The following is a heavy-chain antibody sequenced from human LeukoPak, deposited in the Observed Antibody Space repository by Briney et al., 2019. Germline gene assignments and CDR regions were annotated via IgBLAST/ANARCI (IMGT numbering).Heavy chain of an antibody. CDR2: ISSRSTTI. V-gene: IGHV3-48*01. J-gene: IGHJ5*02. CDR3: ARVGQWLVVGNWFDP. Sequence: GGSLRLSCAASGFPFSSYSMNWVRQAPGKGLEWVSYISSRSTTIYYADSVRGRFTISRDNAKNSLYLQMNSLRAEDTAVYYCARVGQWLVVGNWFDPWGQGTLVTVSS. D-gene: IGHD6-19*01. CDR1: GFPFSSYS.